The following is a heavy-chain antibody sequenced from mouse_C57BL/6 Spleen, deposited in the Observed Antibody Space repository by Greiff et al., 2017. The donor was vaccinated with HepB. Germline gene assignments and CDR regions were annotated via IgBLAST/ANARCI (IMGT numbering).Heavy chain of an antibody. J-gene: IGHJ2*01. CDR3: ARSGGRRYYFDY. CDR1: GYTFTSYW. D-gene: IGHD3-2*02. CDR2: IDPSDSYT. V-gene: IGHV1-69*01. Sequence: VQLQQPGAELVMPGASVKLSCKASGYTFTSYWMHWVKQRPGQGLEWIGEIDPSDSYTNYNQKFKGKSTLTVDRSSSTAYMQLSSLTSEDSAVYYCARSGGRRYYFDYWGQGTTLTVSS.